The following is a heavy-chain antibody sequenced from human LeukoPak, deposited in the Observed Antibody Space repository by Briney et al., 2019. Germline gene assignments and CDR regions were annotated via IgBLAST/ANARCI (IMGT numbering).Heavy chain of an antibody. CDR2: IYDSGTT. J-gene: IGHJ6*03. Sequence: SETLSLTCSVSGGSISSTSYYWGWIRQPPGKGLEWIGSIYDSGTTYYNPSLKSRVTISVDTSKNQFSLKLSSVTAADTAVYYRARHDGGHYYYYMDVWGKGTTVTVSS. D-gene: IGHD3-3*01. V-gene: IGHV4-39*01. CDR1: GGSISSTSYY. CDR3: ARHDGGHYYYYMDV.